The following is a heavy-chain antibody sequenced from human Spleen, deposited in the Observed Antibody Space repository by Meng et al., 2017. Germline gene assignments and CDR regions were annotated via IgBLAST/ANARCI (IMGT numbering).Heavy chain of an antibody. Sequence: QVQLQQWGAGLLKPSETLSLTCAVYGGSFNRYYWTWIRQPPGKGLEWIGEIYHSGGTDYNPSLKSRVTISVDTSKNQFSLKLSSVTAADTAVYYCASWIYSCGWQWGQGALVTVSS. J-gene: IGHJ4*02. CDR2: IYHSGGT. D-gene: IGHD6-19*01. CDR1: GGSFNRYY. V-gene: IGHV4-34*01. CDR3: ASWIYSCGWQ.